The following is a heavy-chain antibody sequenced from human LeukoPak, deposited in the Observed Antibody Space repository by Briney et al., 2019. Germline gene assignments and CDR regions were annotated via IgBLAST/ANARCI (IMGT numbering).Heavy chain of an antibody. CDR2: ISAYNGNT. V-gene: IGHV1-18*01. D-gene: IGHD4-17*01. Sequence: ASVKVSCKASGYTFTSYGISWVRRAPGQGLEWMGWISAYNGNTNYAQKLQGRATMTTDTSTSTAYMELRSLRSDDTAVYYCARDTIYGDYAYWGQGTLVTVSS. J-gene: IGHJ4*02. CDR1: GYTFTSYG. CDR3: ARDTIYGDYAY.